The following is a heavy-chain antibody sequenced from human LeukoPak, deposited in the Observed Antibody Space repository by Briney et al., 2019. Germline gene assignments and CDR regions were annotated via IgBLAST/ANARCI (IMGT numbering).Heavy chain of an antibody. Sequence: GGSLRLSCSASGLTFSSYATHWVRHAPGKGLEYVSAISSNGGSTYYADSVKGRFTISRDNSKNTLYLQMSSLRAEDTAVYYCVKDPRGYRGYFDYWGQGTLVTVSS. CDR1: GLTFSSYA. J-gene: IGHJ4*02. CDR2: ISSNGGST. CDR3: VKDPRGYRGYFDY. V-gene: IGHV3-64D*09. D-gene: IGHD3-10*01.